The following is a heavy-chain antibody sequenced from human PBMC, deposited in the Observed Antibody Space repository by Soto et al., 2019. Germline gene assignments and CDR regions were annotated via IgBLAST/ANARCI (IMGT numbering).Heavy chain of an antibody. CDR1: GYTFTNYD. D-gene: IGHD1-26*01. V-gene: IGHV1-8*01. CDR3: ARMATSGTLNWFDP. CDR2: MNPNSANT. J-gene: IGHJ5*02. Sequence: ASGKVSCKASGYTFTNYDISWVRQAPGQGLEWMGWMNPNSANTGYAQKFQGRVSMTRDTSINTAYMELSSLRSEDTAIYYCARMATSGTLNWFDPCGQGTLVTVAS.